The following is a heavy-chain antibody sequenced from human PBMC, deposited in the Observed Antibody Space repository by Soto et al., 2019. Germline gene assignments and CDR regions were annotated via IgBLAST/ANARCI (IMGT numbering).Heavy chain of an antibody. CDR2: IYYSGST. Sequence: SETLSLTCTVSGGSVSSGSYYWSWIRQPPGKGLEWIGYIYYSGSTNYNPSLKSRVTISVDTSKNQFSLKLSSVTAADTAVYYCARDRKGLKAVAKYFDYWGQGTLVTVSS. J-gene: IGHJ4*02. CDR1: GGSVSSGSYY. D-gene: IGHD6-19*01. V-gene: IGHV4-61*01. CDR3: ARDRKGLKAVAKYFDY.